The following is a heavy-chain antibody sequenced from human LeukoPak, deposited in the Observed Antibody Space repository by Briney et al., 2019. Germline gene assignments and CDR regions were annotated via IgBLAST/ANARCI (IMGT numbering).Heavy chain of an antibody. CDR1: GGSFSGYY. D-gene: IGHD3-16*01. J-gene: IGHJ4*02. CDR3: ARHYGP. Sequence: SETLSLTCAVYGGSFSGYYWSWIRQPPGKGLEWIGSIYYSGSTYYNPSLKSRVTISVDTSKNQFSLKLNSVTATDTAVYYCARHYGPWGQGTLVTVSS. V-gene: IGHV4-34*01. CDR2: IYYSGST.